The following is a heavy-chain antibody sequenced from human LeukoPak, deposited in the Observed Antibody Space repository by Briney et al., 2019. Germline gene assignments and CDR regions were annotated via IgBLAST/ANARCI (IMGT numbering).Heavy chain of an antibody. CDR1: GFTFSSYW. D-gene: IGHD2/OR15-2a*01. CDR3: ARSNYDSTTFYFHLDL. V-gene: IGHV3-74*01. CDR2: VDVHGQGT. J-gene: IGHJ5*02. Sequence: GGSLRLSCAASGFTFSSYWMHWVRQAPGKGPVWVSRVDVHGQGTAYADSVKGRFTISRDNAKNTLSLQMNSLSAEDTAVYYCARSNYDSTTFYFHLDLWGQGTLVTVSS.